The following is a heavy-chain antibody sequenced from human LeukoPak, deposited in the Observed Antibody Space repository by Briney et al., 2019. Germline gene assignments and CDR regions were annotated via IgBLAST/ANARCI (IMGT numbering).Heavy chain of an antibody. CDR2: IYIGDSDP. D-gene: IGHD3-16*01. Sequence: GESLKISCQGSGYYFSTSWIAWVRQAPGKGLEWVGSIYIGDSDPRYSPSFQGHVTMSADKSVNTASLQWNSLQGSDTGVYFCAKVKSFGYWFFDLWGRGTLVAVSS. V-gene: IGHV5-51*01. CDR3: AKVKSFGYWFFDL. J-gene: IGHJ2*01. CDR1: GYYFSTSW.